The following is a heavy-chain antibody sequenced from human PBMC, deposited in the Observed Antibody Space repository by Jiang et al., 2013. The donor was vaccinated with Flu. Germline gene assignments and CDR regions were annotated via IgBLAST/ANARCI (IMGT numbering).Heavy chain of an antibody. Sequence: KPTQTLTLTCTFSGFSLSTSGMRVSWIRQPPGKALEWLARIDWDDDKFYSTSLKTRLTISKDTSKNQVVLTMTNMDPVDTATYYCARTTYYYDSSGYTFDYWGQGTLVTVSS. CDR2: IDWDDDK. D-gene: IGHD3-22*01. J-gene: IGHJ4*02. V-gene: IGHV2-70*04. CDR1: GFSLSTSGMR. CDR3: ARTTYYYDSSGYTFDY.